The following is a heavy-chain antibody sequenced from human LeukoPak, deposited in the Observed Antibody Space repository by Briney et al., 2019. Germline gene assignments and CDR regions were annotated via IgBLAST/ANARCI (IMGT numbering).Heavy chain of an antibody. CDR3: ASGDDYGDYVF. J-gene: IGHJ4*02. V-gene: IGHV4-59*01. CDR2: IYYSGST. D-gene: IGHD4-17*01. Sequence: SETLSLTCTVSGGSTSSYYWSWIRQPPGKGLEWIGYIYYSGSTNYNPSLKSRVTISVDTSKNQFSLKLSSVTAADTAVYYCASGDDYGDYVFWGQGTLVTVSS. CDR1: GGSTSSYY.